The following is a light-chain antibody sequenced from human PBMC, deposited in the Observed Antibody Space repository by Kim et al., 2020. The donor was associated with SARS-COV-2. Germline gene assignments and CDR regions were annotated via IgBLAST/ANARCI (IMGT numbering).Light chain of an antibody. V-gene: IGLV2-23*02. CDR1: SSGVGNYDI. Sequence: GQPIALACTGSSSGVGNYDIVSWYHQHPGTGPALLISEVAERPSGMSIRFAGSKSGNPASLTISGLRPEDEADYFCCSNAGSDPWVFGGGTQLTVL. J-gene: IGLJ3*02. CDR3: CSNAGSDPWV. CDR2: EVA.